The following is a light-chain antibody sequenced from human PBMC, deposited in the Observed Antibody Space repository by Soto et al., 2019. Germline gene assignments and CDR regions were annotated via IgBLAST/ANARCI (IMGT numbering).Light chain of an antibody. CDR3: AAWDDSLSGVV. J-gene: IGLJ3*02. V-gene: IGLV1-47*01. CDR1: ISNLVSNF. Sequence: QSVLTQPPSASGTPGQRVTISCSGSISNLVSNFVFWYQQLPGAAPKLLISRNDQRPSGVPDRFSGSKSGTSASLAISGLRSEDEADYHCAAWDDSLSGVVFGGGTKPTVL. CDR2: RND.